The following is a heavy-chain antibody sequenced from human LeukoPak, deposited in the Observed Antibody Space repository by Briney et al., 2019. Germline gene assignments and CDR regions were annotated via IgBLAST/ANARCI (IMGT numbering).Heavy chain of an antibody. J-gene: IGHJ5*02. V-gene: IGHV1-2*02. CDR1: EYTFTGYY. CDR2: INPNSGGT. D-gene: IGHD1-14*01. Sequence: GASVKVSCKASEYTFTGYYMHWVRQAPGQGLEWMGWINPNSGGTNYAQKFQGRVTMTRDTSISTAYMELSRLRSDDTAVYYCARELTRVRNWFDPWGQGTLVTVSS. CDR3: ARELTRVRNWFDP.